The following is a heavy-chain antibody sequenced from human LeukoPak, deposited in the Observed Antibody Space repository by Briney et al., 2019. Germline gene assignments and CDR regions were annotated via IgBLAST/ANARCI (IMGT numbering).Heavy chain of an antibody. J-gene: IGHJ6*03. V-gene: IGHV4-61*01. CDR2: IYYSGST. D-gene: IGHD6-6*01. CDR1: GGSISSSSYY. Sequence: SETLSLTCTVSGGSISSSSYYWSWIRQPPGKGLEWIGYIYYSGSTNYNPSLKSRVTISVDTSKNQFSLKLSSVAAADTAVYYCARGTIAAPSGYYYYYMDVWGKGTTVTVSS. CDR3: ARGTIAAPSGYYYYYMDV.